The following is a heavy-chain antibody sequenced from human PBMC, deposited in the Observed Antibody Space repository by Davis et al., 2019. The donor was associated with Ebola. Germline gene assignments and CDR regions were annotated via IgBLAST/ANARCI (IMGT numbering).Heavy chain of an antibody. CDR2: IKQDGSEK. V-gene: IGHV3-7*01. Sequence: GESLKISCAASGFTFSSYWMSWVRQAPGKGLEWVANIKQDGSEKYYVDSVKGRFTISRDNAKNSLYLQMNSLRAEDTAVYYCAKGGQQWLAPFDYWGQGTLVTVSS. J-gene: IGHJ4*02. CDR1: GFTFSSYW. D-gene: IGHD6-19*01. CDR3: AKGGQQWLAPFDY.